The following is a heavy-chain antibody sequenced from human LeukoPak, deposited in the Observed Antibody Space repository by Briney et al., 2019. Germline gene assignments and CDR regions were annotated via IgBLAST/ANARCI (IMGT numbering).Heavy chain of an antibody. D-gene: IGHD3-10*01. J-gene: IGHJ5*02. CDR3: ARVTMVRGVITRYNWFDP. CDR2: INPISGGT. Sequence: ASVKPSCKASDSTFTNYGITRGRQAPGQRLEWMGWINPISGGTNYGEKFQGRVTMTRDTSISTAYMELSRLRSVDTPVYYCARVTMVRGVITRYNWFDPWGQGTLVTVSS. V-gene: IGHV1-2*02. CDR1: DSTFTNYG.